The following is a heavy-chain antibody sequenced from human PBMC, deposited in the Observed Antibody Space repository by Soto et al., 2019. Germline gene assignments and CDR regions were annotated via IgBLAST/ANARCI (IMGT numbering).Heavy chain of an antibody. V-gene: IGHV3-33*01. CDR1: GFTFSSYG. D-gene: IGHD6-19*01. CDR2: IWYDGSNK. J-gene: IGHJ4*02. CDR3: ERDRYSSGGYDLDS. Sequence: GGSLRLSCAASGFTFSSYGMHWVRQAPGKGLEWVAVIWYDGSNKYYADSVKGRFTISRDNSKKTLYLQVNSLRAEDTAVYYWERDRYSSGGYDLDSWGRGTLVTVSS.